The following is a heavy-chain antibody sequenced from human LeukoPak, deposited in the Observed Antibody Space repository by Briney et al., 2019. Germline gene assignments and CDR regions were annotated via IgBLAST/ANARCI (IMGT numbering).Heavy chain of an antibody. CDR1: GFTFRNYA. V-gene: IGHV3-30-3*01. D-gene: IGHD6-19*01. CDR3: ATKGGIAVAGIYYYYYGMDV. CDR2: ISYDGSNK. J-gene: IGHJ6*02. Sequence: GGSLRLSCADSGFTFRNYAMHWVRQAPGKGLEWVAVISYDGSNKYYADSVKGRFTISRDNSKNTLYLQMNSLRAEDTAVYYCATKGGIAVAGIYYYYYGMDVWGQGTTVTVSS.